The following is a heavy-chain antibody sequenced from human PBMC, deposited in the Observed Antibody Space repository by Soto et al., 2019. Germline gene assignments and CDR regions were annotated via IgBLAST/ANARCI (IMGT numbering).Heavy chain of an antibody. CDR1: GFTFSSFA. D-gene: IGHD3-16*01. CDR2: VSYDGGTK. CDR3: AILPPRGNKYDPADY. V-gene: IGHV3-30*03. Sequence: QAQLVESGGGVVQPGRSLRLSCAASGFTFSSFAMHWVRQAPGKGLEWVAIVSYDGGTKYYADSVKGRFTISRDNSKNTLYLPMNSLRTEDTAVYYCAILPPRGNKYDPADYWGHGTLDTVS. J-gene: IGHJ4*01.